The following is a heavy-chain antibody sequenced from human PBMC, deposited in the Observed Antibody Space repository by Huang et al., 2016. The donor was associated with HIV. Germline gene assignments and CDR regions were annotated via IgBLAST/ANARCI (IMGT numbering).Heavy chain of an antibody. Sequence: QVKLVQSGAEVKKPGASVKVSCKTSGYTFSGYAITWVQQAPGQGLEWMGWVSPYNGDTNYVQNLQGRGTMTTDMSTTTAYMELRSLTSDDTAIYYCARKFGRDFDYWGQGTLVTVSS. CDR3: ARKFGRDFDY. CDR2: VSPYNGDT. D-gene: IGHD3-16*01. V-gene: IGHV1-18*01. CDR1: GYTFSGYA. J-gene: IGHJ4*02.